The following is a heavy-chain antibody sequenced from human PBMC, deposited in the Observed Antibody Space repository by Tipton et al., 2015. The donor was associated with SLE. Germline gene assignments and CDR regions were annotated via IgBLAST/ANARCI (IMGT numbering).Heavy chain of an antibody. D-gene: IGHD4-17*01. J-gene: IGHJ4*02. CDR3: ARALTVTPYYFDY. CDR1: GGSFSDYS. V-gene: IGHV4-34*01. CDR2: INHSGST. Sequence: TLSLTCAVYGGSFSDYSWIWIRQPPGKGLEWIGEINHSGSTNYNPSLKSRVTISVDTSKNQFSLKLSSVTAADTAVYYCARALTVTPYYFDYWGPGTLVTVSS.